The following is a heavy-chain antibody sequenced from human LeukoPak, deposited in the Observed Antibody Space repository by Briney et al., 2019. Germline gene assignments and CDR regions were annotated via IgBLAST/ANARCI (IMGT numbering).Heavy chain of an antibody. CDR2: INPNSGGT. CDR1: GYTFTGYY. V-gene: IGHV1-2*06. J-gene: IGHJ3*02. D-gene: IGHD3-22*01. CDR3: AREGYYYDSSGGDAFDI. Sequence: ASVKVSCKASGYTFTGYYMHWVRQAPGQGLEWMGRINPNSGGTNYAQKFQGRVTMTRDTSIGTAYMELSRLRSDDTAVYYCAREGYYYDSSGGDAFDIWGQGTMVTVSS.